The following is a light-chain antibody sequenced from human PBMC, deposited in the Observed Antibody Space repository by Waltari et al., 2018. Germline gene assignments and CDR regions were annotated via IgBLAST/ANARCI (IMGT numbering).Light chain of an antibody. V-gene: IGLV2-14*01. CDR3: SSYTTTSARGVV. CDR1: SSDIGGYNY. CDR2: EVT. Sequence: QSALTQPASVSGSPGQSITISCTGTSSDIGGYNYIPWYQHHPGKAPKLMIYEVTNRPSGISHRFSGSKSGNTASLTISGLQAEDEADYHCSSYTTTSARGVVFGGGTKLTVL. J-gene: IGLJ2*01.